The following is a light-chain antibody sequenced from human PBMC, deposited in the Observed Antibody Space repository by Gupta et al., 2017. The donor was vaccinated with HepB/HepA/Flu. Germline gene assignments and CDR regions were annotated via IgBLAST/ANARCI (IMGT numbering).Light chain of an antibody. CDR2: EVA. CDR3: FSYAGGDNWV. CDR1: NTDVGSYNF. Sequence: QSALTQPPSASGSPAQSVTISCTGSNTDVGSYNFVSWFQQHPGKPPRLLIYEVAKRPAGVPVRFSGSKSGNTASLTVSVLPEDEEADYYGFSYAGGDNWVFGTGTKVTVL. J-gene: IGLJ1*01. V-gene: IGLV2-8*01.